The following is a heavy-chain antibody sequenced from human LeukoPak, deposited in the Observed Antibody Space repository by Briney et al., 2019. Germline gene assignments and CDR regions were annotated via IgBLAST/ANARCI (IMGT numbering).Heavy chain of an antibody. CDR1: GYTFTGYY. Sequence: GASVKVSCKASGYTFTGYYMHWVRQAPGQGLEWMGWINPNSGGTNYAQKFQGRVTMTRDTSISTAYMELGRLRSDDTAVYYCARPLGSGYYGVRFSGMDVWGQGTTVTVSS. CDR3: ARPLGSGYYGVRFSGMDV. J-gene: IGHJ6*02. V-gene: IGHV1-2*02. CDR2: INPNSGGT. D-gene: IGHD3-3*01.